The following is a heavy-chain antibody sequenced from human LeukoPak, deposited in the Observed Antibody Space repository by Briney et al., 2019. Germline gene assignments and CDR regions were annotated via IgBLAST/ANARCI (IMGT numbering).Heavy chain of an antibody. CDR1: GASISSYY. V-gene: IGHV4-59*01. J-gene: IGHJ6*03. CDR3: ARAVSYIGYMDV. CDR2: VYYTGIT. Sequence: SETLSLTCTVSGASISSYYWSWIRQPPGKGLEWIGYVYYTGITNYNPSLKSRVTISVDTSQNQFSLKLSSVTAADTALYYCARAVSYIGYMDVWGKGTTVTISS. D-gene: IGHD1-26*01.